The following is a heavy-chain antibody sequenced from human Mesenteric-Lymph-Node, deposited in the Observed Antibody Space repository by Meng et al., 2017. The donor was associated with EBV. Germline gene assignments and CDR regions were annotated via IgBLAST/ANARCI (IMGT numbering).Heavy chain of an antibody. CDR2: INTDTGIP. V-gene: IGHV7-4-1*02. CDR3: ARDSGTYYYYFDY. Sequence: QVQLVQSGSGLREPRASVKVSCKAFGSTFTNYAMNWVRQAPGQGLEWMGWINTDTGIPTYAQGFTGRFVFSLDTSVSTAYLQISSLKAEDTAVYYCARDSGTYYYYFDYWGQGTLVTVSS. CDR1: GSTFTNYA. D-gene: IGHD1-26*01. J-gene: IGHJ4*02.